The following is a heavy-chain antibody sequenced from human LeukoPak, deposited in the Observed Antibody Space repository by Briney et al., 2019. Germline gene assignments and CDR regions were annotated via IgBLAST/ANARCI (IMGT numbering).Heavy chain of an antibody. CDR1: GYTFTSYY. D-gene: IGHD4-11*01. CDR2: INPSGGST. Sequence: ASVKVSCKASGYTFTSYYMHWVRQAPGQGLEWMGIINPSGGSTSYAQKFQGRVTMTRDTSTSTVYMELGSLRSEDTAVYYCARARGVTTVYYYYYMDVWGKGTTVTVSS. CDR3: ARARGVTTVYYYYYMDV. V-gene: IGHV1-46*01. J-gene: IGHJ6*03.